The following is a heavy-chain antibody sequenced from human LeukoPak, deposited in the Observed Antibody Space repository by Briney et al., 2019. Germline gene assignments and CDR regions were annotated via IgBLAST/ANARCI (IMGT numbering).Heavy chain of an antibody. CDR3: VRGSSPPLYYYYMDV. CDR2: IIPIFGTA. J-gene: IGHJ6*03. Sequence: PRASVKVSCKASGGTFSSYAISWVRQAPGQGLEWMGGIIPIFGTANYAQKFQGRVTITTDESTSTAYMELSSLRSEDTAVYYCVRGSSPPLYYYYMDVWGKGTTVTVSS. V-gene: IGHV1-69*05. D-gene: IGHD6-6*01. CDR1: GGTFSSYA.